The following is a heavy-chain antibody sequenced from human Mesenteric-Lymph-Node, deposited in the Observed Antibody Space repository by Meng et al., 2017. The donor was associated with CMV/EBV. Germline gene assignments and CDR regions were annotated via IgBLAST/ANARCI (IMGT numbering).Heavy chain of an antibody. J-gene: IGHJ3*02. V-gene: IGHV3-48*03. CDR2: ISSSGSTI. CDR1: GFTFSSYE. Sequence: GGSLRLSCAASGFTFSSYEMNWVRQAPGKGLEWVSYISSSGSTIYYADSVKGRFTISIDASKNTLYLQMSSLRPEDTAVYYCARPHSGAYPWAFDIWGQGTLVTVSS. CDR3: ARPHSGAYPWAFDI. D-gene: IGHD1-26*01.